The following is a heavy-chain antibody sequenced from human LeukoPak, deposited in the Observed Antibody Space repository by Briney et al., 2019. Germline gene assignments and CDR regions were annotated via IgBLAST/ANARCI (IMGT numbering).Heavy chain of an antibody. CDR1: GGSIGSSSYY. CDR2: IYYSGST. D-gene: IGHD3-22*01. Sequence: SETLSLTCTVSGGSIGSSSYYWGWIRQPPGKGLEWIGSIYYSGSTYYNPSLKSRVTISIDTSKNQFSLKLSSVTAADTAVYYCASTITMIVVGPKSYYFDYWGQGTLVTVSS. J-gene: IGHJ4*02. CDR3: ASTITMIVVGPKSYYFDY. V-gene: IGHV4-39*01.